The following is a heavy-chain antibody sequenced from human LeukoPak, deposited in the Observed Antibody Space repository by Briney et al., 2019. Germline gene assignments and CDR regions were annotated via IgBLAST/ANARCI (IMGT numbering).Heavy chain of an antibody. Sequence: ASVKVSCKASGYTFTSYDINWVRQATGQGLEWMGWMNPNSGNTGYAQKFQGRVTMTRNTSISTAYMKLSSLRSEDTAVYYCARGQLGGYSSSREFDYWGQGTLVTVSS. CDR2: MNPNSGNT. D-gene: IGHD6-13*01. CDR1: GYTFTSYD. V-gene: IGHV1-8*01. CDR3: ARGQLGGYSSSREFDY. J-gene: IGHJ4*02.